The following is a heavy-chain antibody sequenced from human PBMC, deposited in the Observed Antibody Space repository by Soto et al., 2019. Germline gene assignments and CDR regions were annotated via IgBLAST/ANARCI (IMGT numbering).Heavy chain of an antibody. J-gene: IGHJ4*02. CDR2: ISGSGGST. V-gene: IGHV3-23*01. D-gene: IGHD3-10*01. Sequence: EVQLLESGGGLVQPGGSLRLSCAASGFTFSSYAMSWVRQAPGKGLEWVSAISGSGGSTYYADSVKGRFTISRDNSKNTMFRQMNSLRAEDTAVYYCANDHKWFGEPPGYWGQGTLVTVSS. CDR3: ANDHKWFGEPPGY. CDR1: GFTFSSYA.